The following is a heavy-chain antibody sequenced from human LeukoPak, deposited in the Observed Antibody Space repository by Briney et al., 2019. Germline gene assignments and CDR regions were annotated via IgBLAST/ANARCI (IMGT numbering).Heavy chain of an antibody. V-gene: IGHV1-2*02. CDR3: ASHYYDSSGYHY. Sequence: GASVKVSCKASGYTFTSYGISWVRQAPGQGLEWMGWINPNSVGTNYAQKFQARVTMTRDTSISTAYMELSRLRSDDTAVYYCASHYYDSSGYHYWGQGTLVTVSS. D-gene: IGHD3-22*01. CDR1: GYTFTSYG. J-gene: IGHJ4*02. CDR2: INPNSVGT.